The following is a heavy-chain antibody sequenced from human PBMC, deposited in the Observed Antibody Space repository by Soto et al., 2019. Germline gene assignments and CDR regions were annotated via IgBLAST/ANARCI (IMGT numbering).Heavy chain of an antibody. Sequence: VGSLRLSCFASGLAFRNFGLHWVRQAPGKGLEWLAVISHDSTDKRFADSMQGRLDISRDNSKSTLFLEMNTLRPEDTALYFCAITRRSTLLDVPGHGFEHWGRGTMVTV. D-gene: IGHD6-19*01. CDR1: GLAFRNFG. CDR2: ISHDSTDK. J-gene: IGHJ4*01. V-gene: IGHV3-30*03. CDR3: AITRRSTLLDVPGHGFEH.